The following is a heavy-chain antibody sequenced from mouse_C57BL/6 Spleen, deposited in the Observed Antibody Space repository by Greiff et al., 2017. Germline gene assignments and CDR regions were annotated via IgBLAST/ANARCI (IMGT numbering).Heavy chain of an antibody. CDR3: AREDYYYGSSYYFDY. Sequence: VMLVESGPELVKPGASVKISCKASGYAFSSSWRNWVKQRPGKGLEWIGRFDPGVGDTNYNGKFKGKATLTADKSSSTAYMQLSSLTSEDSAVYFCAREDYYYGSSYYFDYWGQGTTLTVSS. CDR2: FDPGVGDT. V-gene: IGHV1-82*01. J-gene: IGHJ2*01. D-gene: IGHD1-1*01. CDR1: GYAFSSSW.